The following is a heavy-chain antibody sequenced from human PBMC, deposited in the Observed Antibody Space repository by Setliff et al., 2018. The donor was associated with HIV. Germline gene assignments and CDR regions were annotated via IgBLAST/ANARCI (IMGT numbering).Heavy chain of an antibody. D-gene: IGHD4-17*01. Sequence: SETLSLTCTVSAGSISSYYWTWIRQPPGKGLEWIGYISTRGGTTYNPSLKSRVTISVDTSKNQSSLKLSSVTAADTAVYYCARAFPMTTVVTQSGYGAFDIWGQGTMVT. CDR3: ARAFPMTTVVTQSGYGAFDI. V-gene: IGHV4-4*09. CDR2: ISTRGGT. CDR1: AGSISSYY. J-gene: IGHJ3*02.